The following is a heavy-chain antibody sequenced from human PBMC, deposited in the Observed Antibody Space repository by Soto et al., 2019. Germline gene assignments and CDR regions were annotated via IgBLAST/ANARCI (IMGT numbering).Heavy chain of an antibody. J-gene: IGHJ4*02. D-gene: IGHD4-17*01. CDR3: ASHDHGDYYYY. CDR1: GGSINSRY. V-gene: IGHV4-59*11. CDR2: IYHSGTT. Sequence: SETLSLTCTVSGGSINSRYWNWIRQPPGKGLEWIGYIYHSGTTSYNPSLKSRVTISVDTSKNQFSLKLTSVTAADTAVYFCASHDHGDYYYYWGQGTLVTVSS.